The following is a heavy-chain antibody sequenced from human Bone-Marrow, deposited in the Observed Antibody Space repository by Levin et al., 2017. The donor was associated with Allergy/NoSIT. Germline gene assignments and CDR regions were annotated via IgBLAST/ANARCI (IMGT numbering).Heavy chain of an antibody. Sequence: SVKVSCKASGDPFNDYAIHWVRQAPGQGLQWMGGIIPVFGTIKSAQRFQDRVTISADDSTRTIYMEVRSLRSDDTAVYYCARGGIRGHYFDDFSGLDAWGQGTSVTVSS. CDR2: IIPVFGTI. D-gene: IGHD3-3*01. V-gene: IGHV1-69*13. CDR3: ARGGIRGHYFDDFSGLDA. J-gene: IGHJ6*02. CDR1: GDPFNDYA.